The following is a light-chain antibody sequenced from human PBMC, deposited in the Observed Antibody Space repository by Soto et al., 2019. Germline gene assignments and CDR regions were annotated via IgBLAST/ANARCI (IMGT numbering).Light chain of an antibody. CDR2: DDG. V-gene: IGLV3-21*02. Sequence: SYELTQAPSVSVAPGQTARITCGGNNNASKSVHRYQQKPGQAPVLVVYDDGDRPSGIPERFSGSNSGNTATLTITRVEAGDEADYHCQVWDSSSDHRVVYGGGTKVTVL. CDR3: QVWDSSSDHRVV. CDR1: NNASKS. J-gene: IGLJ2*01.